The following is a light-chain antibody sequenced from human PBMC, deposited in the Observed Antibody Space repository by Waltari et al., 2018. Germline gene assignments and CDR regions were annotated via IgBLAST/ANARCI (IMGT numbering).Light chain of an antibody. CDR3: QQYFSTPYA. CDR1: PSVLHWSNNKNY. Sequence: DIVVTQAPNPLAESPGAGCTCNCNAHPSVLHWSNNKNYLGWYQHKKGQPPKLRIYWASTRDSGVPDRFSGSGSWTDFTLTISSLQHEDVAIYYCQQYFSTPYAFGQGTKLEI. V-gene: IGKV4-1*01. CDR2: WAS. J-gene: IGKJ2*01.